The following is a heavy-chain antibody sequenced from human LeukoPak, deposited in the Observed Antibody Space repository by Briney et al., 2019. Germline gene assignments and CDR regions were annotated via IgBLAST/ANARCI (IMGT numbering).Heavy chain of an antibody. CDR2: IYSGGST. CDR1: GFTVSSNY. D-gene: IGHD4-17*01. CDR3: ARVNGDYPRAEYFQH. V-gene: IGHV3-53*01. Sequence: PGGSLRLSCAASGFTVSSNYMSWVRQAPGKGLEWVSVIYSGGSTYYADSVKGRFTISRDNSKNTLYLQMNSLRAEDTAVYYCARVNGDYPRAEYFQHWGQGTLVTVSS. J-gene: IGHJ1*01.